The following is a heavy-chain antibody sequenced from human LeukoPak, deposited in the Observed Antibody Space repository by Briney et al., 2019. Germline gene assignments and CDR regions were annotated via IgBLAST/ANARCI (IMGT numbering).Heavy chain of an antibody. D-gene: IGHD3-16*01. CDR2: ISGDGART. CDR1: AFPFSTYV. V-gene: IGHV3-23*01. CDR3: ARGGGLDV. J-gene: IGHJ6*02. Sequence: GGSLRLSCAASAFPFSTYVMSWVRQAPGGSLEWISSISGDGARTYYTNSVKGRFTISRDNAKNSLYLQMSNLRAEDTAVYFCARGGGLDVWGQGATVTVSS.